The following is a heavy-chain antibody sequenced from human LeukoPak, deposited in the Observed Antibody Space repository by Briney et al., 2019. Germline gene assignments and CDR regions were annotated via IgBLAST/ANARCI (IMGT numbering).Heavy chain of an antibody. CDR1: GGSISSGGYY. V-gene: IGHV4-31*03. Sequence: SSETLSLTCTVSGGSISSGGYYWSWIRQHPGKGLEWIGYIYYSGSTYYNPSLKSRVTISVDTSKNQFSLKLSSVTAADTAVYYCARETYYYDSSGFPAYYFDYWGQGTLVTVSS. D-gene: IGHD3-22*01. CDR3: ARETYYYDSSGFPAYYFDY. J-gene: IGHJ4*02. CDR2: IYYSGST.